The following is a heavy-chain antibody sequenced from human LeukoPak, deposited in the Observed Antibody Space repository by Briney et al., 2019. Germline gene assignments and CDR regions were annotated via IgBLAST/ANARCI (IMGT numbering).Heavy chain of an antibody. CDR2: ISSSGYST. Sequence: PGGSLRLSCAASGFTFSSYAMTWVRQAPGKGLEWVSTISSSGYSTYYADSVKGRFTISRDNSKNTLYLQLNSLRAEDTTVHYCAKTTYASNSSGWYNHFDYWGQGTLVTVSS. CDR1: GFTFSSYA. J-gene: IGHJ4*02. D-gene: IGHD6-19*01. V-gene: IGHV3-23*01. CDR3: AKTTYASNSSGWYNHFDY.